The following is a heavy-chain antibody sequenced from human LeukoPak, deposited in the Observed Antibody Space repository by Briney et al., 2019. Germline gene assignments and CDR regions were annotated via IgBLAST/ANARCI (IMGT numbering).Heavy chain of an antibody. CDR1: GFTFSSYG. Sequence: GGSLRLSCAASGFTFSSYGMSWVRQAPGKGLEWVSYISSSGSTIYYADSVKGRFTISRDNAKTSLYLQMNSLRAEDTAVYYCARDLSGVTGYTYGRGIDYWGQGTLVTVTS. CDR2: ISSSGSTI. CDR3: ARDLSGVTGYTYGRGIDY. J-gene: IGHJ4*02. V-gene: IGHV3-48*04. D-gene: IGHD5-18*01.